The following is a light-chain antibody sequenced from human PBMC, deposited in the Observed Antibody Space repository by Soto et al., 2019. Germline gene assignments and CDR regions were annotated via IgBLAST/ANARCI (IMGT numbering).Light chain of an antibody. CDR3: QQFLVYPIT. CDR1: QGVRDH. Sequence: DIQLTQSPSFMSASVGDSVTITCRASQGVRDHLAWYQQKPGKAPKLLINVASSLLADAPSRFSGAGSGTDFTLTISSLQPEDFAAYYCQQFLVYPITFGQGTRLEIE. CDR2: VAS. J-gene: IGKJ5*01. V-gene: IGKV1-9*01.